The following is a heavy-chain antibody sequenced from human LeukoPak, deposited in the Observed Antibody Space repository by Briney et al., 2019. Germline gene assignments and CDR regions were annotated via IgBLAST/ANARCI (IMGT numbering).Heavy chain of an antibody. J-gene: IGHJ6*02. V-gene: IGHV3-30*18. CDR3: AKERLGYCSTTSCYYYYYGMDV. CDR1: GFTFSSYG. Sequence: PGGSLRLSCSASGFTFSSYGVHWVRQAPGKGLEWVAFISYDGSNKYYADSVKGRFTISRDNSKNTLYLQMNSLGADDTAVYYCAKERLGYCSTTSCYYYYYGMDVWGQGTTVTVSS. D-gene: IGHD2-2*01. CDR2: ISYDGSNK.